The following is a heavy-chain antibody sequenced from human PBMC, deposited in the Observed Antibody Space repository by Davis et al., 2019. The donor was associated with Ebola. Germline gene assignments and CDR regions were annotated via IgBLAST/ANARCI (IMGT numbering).Heavy chain of an antibody. CDR1: GGSISSSSYY. J-gene: IGHJ4*02. V-gene: IGHV4-39*01. CDR3: AGQTSNFDY. D-gene: IGHD3-3*02. Sequence: SETLSLTCTVSGGSISSSSYYWGWIRQPPGKGLEWIGSIYYSGSTYYNPSLKSRVTISVYTSKNQFSLKLSSVTAADTAVYYCAGQTSNFDYWGQGTLVTVSS. CDR2: IYYSGST.